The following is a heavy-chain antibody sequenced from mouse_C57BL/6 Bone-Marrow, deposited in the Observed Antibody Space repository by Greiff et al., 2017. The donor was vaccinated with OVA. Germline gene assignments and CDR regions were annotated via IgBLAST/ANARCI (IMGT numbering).Heavy chain of an antibody. Sequence: VQLQQSGAELVRPGASVTLSCKASGYTFTDYEMHWVQQTPVHGLEWIGAIDPETGGTASNQKFKGKGLLTADKYSSTAYMELRSRATEDSAVYYCTRWLGRGFAYWGQGTLVTVSA. CDR2: IDPETGGT. D-gene: IGHD4-1*01. V-gene: IGHV1-15*01. CDR1: GYTFTDYE. J-gene: IGHJ3*01. CDR3: TRWLGRGFAY.